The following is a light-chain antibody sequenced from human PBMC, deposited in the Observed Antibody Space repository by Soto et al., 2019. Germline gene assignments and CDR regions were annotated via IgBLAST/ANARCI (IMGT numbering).Light chain of an antibody. CDR2: WAS. Sequence: DVVLTQSPESLAVSLGETATINCKSSQNLLYNSNNKNYFAWYQQKPGHPPKLLIYWASTRDSGVPDRFSGGGSETSLVLTISTLQFEVGAFFSFQNFFSPPSFFGRGPRGEI. J-gene: IGKJ1*01. CDR1: QNLLYNSNNKNY. V-gene: IGKV4-1*01. CDR3: QNFFSPPSF.